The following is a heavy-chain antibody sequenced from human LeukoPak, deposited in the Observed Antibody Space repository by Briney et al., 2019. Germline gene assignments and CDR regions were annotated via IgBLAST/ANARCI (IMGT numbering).Heavy chain of an antibody. Sequence: GASVKVSCKASGYTFTSYYMHWVRQAPGQGLEWMEIINPSGGSTSYAQKFQGRVTMTRDTSTSTAYMELSSLRSEDTAVYYCARFPNTAMVMGLEYYYYGMDVWGQGTTVTVSS. V-gene: IGHV1-46*01. CDR3: ARFPNTAMVMGLEYYYYGMDV. D-gene: IGHD5-18*01. J-gene: IGHJ6*02. CDR2: INPSGGST. CDR1: GYTFTSYY.